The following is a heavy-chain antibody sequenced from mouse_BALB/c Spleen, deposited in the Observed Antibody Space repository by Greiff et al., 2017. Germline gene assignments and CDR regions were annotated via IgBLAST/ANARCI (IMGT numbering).Heavy chain of an antibody. CDR3: ARSTLLRGAWFAY. J-gene: IGHJ3*01. Sequence: VQLQQSGAELVKPGASVKLSCTASGFNIKDTYMHWVKQRPEQGLEWIGQIYPGDGDTNYNGKFKGKATLTADKSSSTAYMQLSSLTSEDSAVYFCARSTLLRGAWFAYWGQGTLVTVSA. V-gene: IGHV14-3*02. D-gene: IGHD1-2*01. CDR2: IYPGDGDT. CDR1: GFNIKDTY.